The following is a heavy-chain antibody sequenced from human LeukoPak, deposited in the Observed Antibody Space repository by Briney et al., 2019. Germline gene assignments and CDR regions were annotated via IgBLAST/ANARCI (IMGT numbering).Heavy chain of an antibody. Sequence: GASVKVSCKTSGYTFTAHYIHWVRQAPGQEFEWMGWINPNSGGTNYAEKFQGRVTLTRDTSISTAYMELTNLKSADTAVYLCAREALPAGIYDVGRNRFDPWGQGTLVTVSS. V-gene: IGHV1-2*02. CDR3: AREALPAGIYDVGRNRFDP. CDR2: INPNSGGT. CDR1: GYTFTAHY. D-gene: IGHD2/OR15-2a*01. J-gene: IGHJ5*02.